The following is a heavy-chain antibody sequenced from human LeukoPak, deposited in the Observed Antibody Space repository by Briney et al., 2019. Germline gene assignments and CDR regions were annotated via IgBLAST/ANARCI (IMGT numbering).Heavy chain of an antibody. Sequence: SETLSLTCAVSGYSISSGYYWGWIRQPPGKGLEWIGSIYHSGSTYYNPSLKSRVTISVDTSKNQFSLELSSVTAADTAVYYCAREYRKHFDYWGQGTLVTVSS. CDR1: GYSISSGYY. CDR2: IYHSGST. D-gene: IGHD1-14*01. V-gene: IGHV4-38-2*01. J-gene: IGHJ4*02. CDR3: AREYRKHFDY.